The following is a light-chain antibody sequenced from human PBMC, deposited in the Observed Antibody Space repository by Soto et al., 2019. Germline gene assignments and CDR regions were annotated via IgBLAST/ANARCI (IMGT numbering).Light chain of an antibody. J-gene: IGKJ5*01. CDR1: QSLITRY. V-gene: IGKV3-20*01. CDR3: QQYGTSPT. CDR2: GAS. Sequence: EIVLTQSPGTLSLFPGVRATLSCRASQSLITRYLAWYQQKPGQAPRLLIYGASSRATGIPDRFSGSGSGTHFTLTISILEPEDFAVYSCQQYGTSPTFGQGTRLEIK.